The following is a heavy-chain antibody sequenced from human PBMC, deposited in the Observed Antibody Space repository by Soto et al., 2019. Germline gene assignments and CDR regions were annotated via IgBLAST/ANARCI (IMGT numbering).Heavy chain of an antibody. CDR3: TRDASRDSSARGWFDP. CDR1: GFTFRSFT. D-gene: IGHD6-13*01. J-gene: IGHJ5*02. V-gene: IGHV3-21*01. Sequence: LRLSCAASGFTFRSFTMNWVRQAPGKGLEWVSTISSNSAYIYYTDALRGRFTISRDNAKNSLHLQMNSLRAEDTAVYYCTRDASRDSSARGWFDPWGPGTLVTVSA. CDR2: ISSNSAYI.